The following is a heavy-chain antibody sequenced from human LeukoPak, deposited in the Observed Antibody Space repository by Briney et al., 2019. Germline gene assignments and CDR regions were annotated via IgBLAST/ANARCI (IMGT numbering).Heavy chain of an antibody. CDR1: GGTFSSYA. CDR3: AREGAIQLWLPHSFDY. J-gene: IGHJ4*02. D-gene: IGHD5-18*01. V-gene: IGHV1-69*13. Sequence: ASVKVSCKASGGTFSSYAISWVRQAPGQGLEWMGGIIPIFGTANYAQKFQGRVTITADESTSTAYMELSSLRSEDTAVYYCAREGAIQLWLPHSFDYWGQGALVTVSS. CDR2: IIPIFGTA.